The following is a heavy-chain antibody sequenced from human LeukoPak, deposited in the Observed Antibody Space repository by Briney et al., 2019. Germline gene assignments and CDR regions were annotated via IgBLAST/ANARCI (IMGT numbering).Heavy chain of an antibody. V-gene: IGHV3-74*03. Sequence: GGFLRLSCAASGFPFSNYWMHWVRQVPGKGLVWVSRIISDGSTTTYADSVKGRFTISRDNAKNTLFLQMNSLRPEDTGVYFCARDVGGDYYLDSWGLGTLVTVSS. D-gene: IGHD4-17*01. CDR2: IISDGSTT. J-gene: IGHJ4*02. CDR1: GFPFSNYW. CDR3: ARDVGGDYYLDS.